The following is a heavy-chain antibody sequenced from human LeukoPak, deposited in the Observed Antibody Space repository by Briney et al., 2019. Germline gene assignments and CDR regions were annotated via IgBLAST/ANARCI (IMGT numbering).Heavy chain of an antibody. J-gene: IGHJ3*02. CDR2: IYPGDSET. V-gene: IGHV5-51*01. CDR1: GDSFADFW. D-gene: IGHD4-23*01. CDR3: ASITAVAHAFDI. Sequence: GESLKISCKGSGDSFADFWIGWVRQMPGKGLEWMGIIYPGDSETRYSPSFQGQVTFSADKSITTAYLQWTALCASESAMYYCASITAVAHAFDIWGQGTMVTVSS.